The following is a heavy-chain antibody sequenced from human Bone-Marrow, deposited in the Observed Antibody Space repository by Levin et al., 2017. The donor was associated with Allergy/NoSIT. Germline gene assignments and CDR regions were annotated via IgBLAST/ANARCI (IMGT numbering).Heavy chain of an antibody. CDR1: GFTFSRYW. CDR3: GTIMPLDAFDV. Sequence: GESLKISCAASGFTFSRYWMTWVRQAPGKGLEWVANIKVDGSDKYYVDSVKGRFTISRDNDKNSLFLQMNDLRAADTALYYCGTIMPLDAFDVWGQGTMVTVSS. V-gene: IGHV3-7*01. J-gene: IGHJ3*01. CDR2: IKVDGSDK. D-gene: IGHD2-2*01.